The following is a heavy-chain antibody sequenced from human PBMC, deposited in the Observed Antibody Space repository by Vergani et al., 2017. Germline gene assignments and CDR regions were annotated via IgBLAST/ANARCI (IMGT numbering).Heavy chain of an antibody. CDR2: IYPGDSDT. Sequence: EVQLVQSGAEVKKPGESLKISCEGSGYSFISYWIVWVRQLPGKGLEGMGSIYPGDSDTRYSPSFQGQVTISADKSISTAYLQWSSLRASDTAMYYCARGSSGWYSRWFDPWGQGTLVTVSS. V-gene: IGHV5-51*03. CDR3: ARGSSGWYSRWFDP. CDR1: GYSFISYW. D-gene: IGHD6-13*01. J-gene: IGHJ5*02.